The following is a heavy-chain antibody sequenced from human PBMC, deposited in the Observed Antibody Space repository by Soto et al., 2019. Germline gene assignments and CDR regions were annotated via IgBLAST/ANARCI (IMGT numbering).Heavy chain of an antibody. V-gene: IGHV2-5*02. J-gene: IGHJ4*02. Sequence: QITLKQSGPTLVKPTETLTLTCTFSGFSLNTAGVGVGWIRQPPGKTLEWLALIFWDDDKRYNPSLKTRVTVTKDTSKDQVVLTMTNMDPVETATYYCARRPYLSAYSFDYWGQGTLVTVSS. CDR2: IFWDDDK. CDR3: ARRPYLSAYSFDY. D-gene: IGHD3-10*01. CDR1: GFSLNTAGVG.